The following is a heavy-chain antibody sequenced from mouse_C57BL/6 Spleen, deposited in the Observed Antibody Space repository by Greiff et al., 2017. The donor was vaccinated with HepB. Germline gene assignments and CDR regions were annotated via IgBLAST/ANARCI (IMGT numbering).Heavy chain of an antibody. J-gene: IGHJ2*01. CDR1: GYTFTDYN. CDR3: ARQGGQLRLQDY. Sequence: EVQLQQSGPELVKPGASVKMSCKASGYTFTDYNMHWVKQSHGKSLEWIGYINPNNGGTSYNQKFKGKATLTVNKSSSTAYMELRSLTSEESAVYYCARQGGQLRLQDYWGQGTTLTVSS. CDR2: INPNNGGT. V-gene: IGHV1-22*01. D-gene: IGHD3-2*02.